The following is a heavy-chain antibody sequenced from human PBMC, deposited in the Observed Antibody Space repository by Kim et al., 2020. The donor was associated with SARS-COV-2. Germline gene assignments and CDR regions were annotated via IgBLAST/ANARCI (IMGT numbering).Heavy chain of an antibody. CDR2: MSGSAHVV. CDR1: GFTFRDSY. J-gene: IGHJ1*01. CDR3: ARDGIYGDFISH. Sequence: GGSLRLSCVASGFTFRDSYMSWIRQAPGKGLEWISYMSGSAHVVSYADSVKGRFTISRDNAGNSLYLQMNNLRPEDTAVYYCARDGIYGDFISHWGQGTL. V-gene: IGHV3-11*01. D-gene: IGHD2-21*02.